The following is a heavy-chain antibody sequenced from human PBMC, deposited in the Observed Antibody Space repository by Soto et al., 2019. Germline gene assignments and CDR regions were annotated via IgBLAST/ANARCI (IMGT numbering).Heavy chain of an antibody. Sequence: EVHLLQSGGGLVQPGGSLRLSCAASGFSFSSFALSWVRQSPGKGLEWVAAVSGRGGDTYYANSVKGRFTISRVNSQNTLFLQMTSLRAEDSAIYYGAKDPNYDFWSGFSAVYFDYWGQGTLVTVSS. CDR1: GFSFSSFA. CDR3: AKDPNYDFWSGFSAVYFDY. D-gene: IGHD3-3*01. CDR2: VSGRGGDT. V-gene: IGHV3-23*01. J-gene: IGHJ4*02.